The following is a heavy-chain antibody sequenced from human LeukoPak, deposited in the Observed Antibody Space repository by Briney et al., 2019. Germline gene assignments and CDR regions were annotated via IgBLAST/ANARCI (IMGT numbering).Heavy chain of an antibody. CDR1: GGSISSYY. V-gene: IGHV4-4*09. Sequence: SYTLSLTCTDSGGSISSYYWSWIRQPPGKGLTWIGYIYTSGSTNYNPSLKSRVTISVDTSKNQFSLKLSSVTAADTAVYYCARLGGSSWYFDAFDIWGQGTMVTVSS. J-gene: IGHJ3*02. CDR3: ARLGGSSWYFDAFDI. D-gene: IGHD6-13*01. CDR2: IYTSGST.